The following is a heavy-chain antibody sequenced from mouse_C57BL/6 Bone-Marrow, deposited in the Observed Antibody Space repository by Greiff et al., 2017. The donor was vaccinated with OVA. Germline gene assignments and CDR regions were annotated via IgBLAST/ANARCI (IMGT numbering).Heavy chain of an antibody. V-gene: IGHV1-82*01. CDR3: ARCSWGYFDY. CDR1: GYAFSSSW. J-gene: IGHJ2*01. CDR2: IYPGDGDT. D-gene: IGHD4-1*01. Sequence: VHLVESGPELVKPGASVKISCKASGYAFSSSWMNWVKQRPGKGLEWIGRIYPGDGDTNYNGKFKGKATLTADKSSSTAYMQLSSLTSEDSAVYFCARCSWGYFDYWGQGTTLTVSS.